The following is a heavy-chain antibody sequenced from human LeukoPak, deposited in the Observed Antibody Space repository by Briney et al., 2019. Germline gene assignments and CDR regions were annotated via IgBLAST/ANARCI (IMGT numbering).Heavy chain of an antibody. CDR3: ARDYGYCSSTSCSITGSGYYYGMDV. J-gene: IGHJ6*02. Sequence: SETLSLTCAVYGGSFSGYYWSWIRQPPGKGLEWVEEINHSGSTNYNPSLKSRVTISVDTSKKQFSLKLNSVTAADTAVYYCARDYGYCSSTSCSITGSGYYYGMDVWGQGTTVTVSS. V-gene: IGHV4-34*01. D-gene: IGHD2-2*03. CDR2: INHSGST. CDR1: GGSFSGYY.